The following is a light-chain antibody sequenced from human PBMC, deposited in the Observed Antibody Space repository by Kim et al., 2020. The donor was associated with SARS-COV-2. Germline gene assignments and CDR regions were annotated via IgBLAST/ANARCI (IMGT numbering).Light chain of an antibody. CDR2: VVS. J-gene: IGKJ4*01. CDR3: QQYKTYPLT. V-gene: IGKV1-16*01. Sequence: DIQMTQSPSSLSASVGDRVTITCRASQGIGKSLAWFQQKPGKAPKSLIYVVSNLESGVPSRFSGSGSGTDFTLTISSLQPEDFASYYCQQYKTYPLTFGGGTKVDIK. CDR1: QGIGKS.